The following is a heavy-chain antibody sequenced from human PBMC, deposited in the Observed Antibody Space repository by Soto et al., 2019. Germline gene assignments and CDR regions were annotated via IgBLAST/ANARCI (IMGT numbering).Heavy chain of an antibody. D-gene: IGHD1-7*01. Sequence: EVQLAESGGNMVQPGGSLRLSCVASGFTFNNYDMHWVRPAPGKGLEYVSSISSNGSTTYYGNSVKGRLTNSRDNSKNTLYLQMGSLRPEDMAVYYCVRRVSGNYDYWGQGTLVTVSS. CDR2: ISSNGSTT. CDR3: VRRVSGNYDY. V-gene: IGHV3-64*01. J-gene: IGHJ4*02. CDR1: GFTFNNYD.